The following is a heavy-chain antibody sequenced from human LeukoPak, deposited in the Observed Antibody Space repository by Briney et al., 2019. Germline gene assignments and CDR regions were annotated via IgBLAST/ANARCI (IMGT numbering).Heavy chain of an antibody. CDR1: GGSISSYY. V-gene: IGHV4-59*01. J-gene: IGHJ6*02. Sequence: SETLSLTCTVSGGSISSYYWSWIRQPPGKGLEWIGYIYYSGSTNYNPSLKSRVTISVDTSKNQFSLKLSSVTAADTAVYYCARIAAAGTSGGYYYYGMDVWGQGTTVTVSS. CDR3: ARIAAAGTSGGYYYYGMDV. CDR2: IYYSGST. D-gene: IGHD6-13*01.